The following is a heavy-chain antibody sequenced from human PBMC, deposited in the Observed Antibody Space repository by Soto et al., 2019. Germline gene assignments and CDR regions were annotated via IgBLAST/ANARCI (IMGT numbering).Heavy chain of an antibody. Sequence: QVQLQESGPGLVKPSQTLSLTCTVSGGSISSGGYYWSWIRQHPGKGLEWIGYIYYSGSTHYNPSLKSRVTISVDTSKNQFSLKLSSVTAADTAVYYCARDSVIGYSGYAFDYWGQGTLVTVSS. CDR1: GGSISSGGYY. J-gene: IGHJ4*02. D-gene: IGHD5-12*01. CDR3: ARDSVIGYSGYAFDY. CDR2: IYYSGST. V-gene: IGHV4-31*03.